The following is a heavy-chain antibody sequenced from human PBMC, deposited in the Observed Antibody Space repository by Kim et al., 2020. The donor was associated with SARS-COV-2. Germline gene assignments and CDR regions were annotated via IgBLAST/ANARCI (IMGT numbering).Heavy chain of an antibody. V-gene: IGHV4-59*01. CDR3: ASTRDYVENWFDP. Sequence: SETLSLTCTVSGGSISSYYWSWIRQPPGKGLEWIGYIYYSGSTNYNPSLKSRVTISVDTSKNQFSLKLSSVTAADTAVYYCASTRDYVENWFDPWGQGTLVTFSS. CDR1: GGSISSYY. CDR2: IYYSGST. J-gene: IGHJ5*02. D-gene: IGHD4-17*01.